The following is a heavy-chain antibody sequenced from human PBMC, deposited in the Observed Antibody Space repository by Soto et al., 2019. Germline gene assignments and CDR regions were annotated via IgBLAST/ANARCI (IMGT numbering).Heavy chain of an antibody. Sequence: QVQVVQSGAEVMKPGSSVKVSCKASGGTFNSYAISWVRQAPGQGLEWMGGIIPFFGTTNYAQKFQGRVTITAAEPTSSAYMALSSLTSEATAVYYCSYGHSFSSVFYYGMDVWGQGTTVTVSS. CDR1: GGTFNSYA. CDR2: IIPFFGTT. CDR3: SYGHSFSSVFYYGMDV. V-gene: IGHV1-69*01. D-gene: IGHD2-15*01. J-gene: IGHJ6*02.